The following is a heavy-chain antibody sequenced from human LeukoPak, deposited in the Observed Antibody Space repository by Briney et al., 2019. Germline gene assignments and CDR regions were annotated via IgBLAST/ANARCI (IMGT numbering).Heavy chain of an antibody. J-gene: IGHJ4*02. CDR1: GFTFSSYA. CDR3: AESSGIAAAGTNSYFDY. CDR2: ISGSGGST. Sequence: GGSLRLSCAASGFTFSSYAMSWVRQAPGKGLEWVSAISGSGGSTYYADSVKGRFTISRDNSKNTLYLQMNSLRAEDTAVYYCAESSGIAAAGTNSYFDYWGQGTLVTVSS. D-gene: IGHD6-13*01. V-gene: IGHV3-23*01.